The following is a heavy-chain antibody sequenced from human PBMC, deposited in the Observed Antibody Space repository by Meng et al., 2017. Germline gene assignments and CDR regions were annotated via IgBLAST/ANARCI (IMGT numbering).Heavy chain of an antibody. J-gene: IGHJ4*02. CDR1: GFTFSSYS. CDR3: ARDESEMATAN. Sequence: GESLKTPCAASGFTFSSYSMNWVRQAPGKGLEWVSSISSSSSYIYYAGPVKGRFTISRDNAKNSLYLQMNSLSAEDTAVYYCARDESEMATANWGQGTLVTVSS. V-gene: IGHV3-21*01. CDR2: ISSSSSYI. D-gene: IGHD5-24*01.